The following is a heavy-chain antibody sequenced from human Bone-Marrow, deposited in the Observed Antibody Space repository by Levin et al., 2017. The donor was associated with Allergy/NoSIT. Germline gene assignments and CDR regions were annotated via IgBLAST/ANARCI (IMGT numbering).Heavy chain of an antibody. CDR1: GFDFNTHD. CDR2: ISGNSHYV. Sequence: GESLKIFCRGSGFDFNTHDMNWVRQAPGQGLEWVSSISGNSHYVYYADSVKGRFSISRDNAKNSMFLHMNSLRVEDTAVYYCARSQGRSGWSYYYYGMDVWGRGTTLTVSS. D-gene: IGHD6-19*01. V-gene: IGHV3-21*06. J-gene: IGHJ6*02. CDR3: ARSQGRSGWSYYYYGMDV.